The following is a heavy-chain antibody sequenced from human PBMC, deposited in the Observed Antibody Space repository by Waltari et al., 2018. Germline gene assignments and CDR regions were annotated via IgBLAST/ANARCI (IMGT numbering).Heavy chain of an antibody. CDR3: AKLATSSDHGGGWLDS. CDR2: IDRGENT. Sequence: ELQLVESGGGLIQPGGSLRLSCAASEFSVNDNSINWVPQAPGKVLEWVEIIDRGENTYFADAGKGRFSISRDNSKNTVYLQINSLRVDDTAVYYCAKLATSSDHGGGWLDSWGQGTLVTVSS. J-gene: IGHJ5*01. CDR1: EFSVNDNS. D-gene: IGHD3-16*01. V-gene: IGHV3-53*01.